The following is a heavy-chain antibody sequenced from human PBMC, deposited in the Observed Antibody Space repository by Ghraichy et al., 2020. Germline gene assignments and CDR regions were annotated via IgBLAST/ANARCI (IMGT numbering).Heavy chain of an antibody. CDR1: GFNFSNYG. D-gene: IGHD1-1*01. Sequence: GGSLRLSCAASGFNFSNYGMHWVRQAPGKGLEWVSLIWFDGSNQKYGDSVKGRFTISRDNSKNTLYLQMDSLRAEDTAVYYCARGRQQLIYYYYMDVWGKGTTVTVSS. J-gene: IGHJ6*03. V-gene: IGHV3-33*01. CDR3: ARGRQQLIYYYYMDV. CDR2: IWFDGSNQ.